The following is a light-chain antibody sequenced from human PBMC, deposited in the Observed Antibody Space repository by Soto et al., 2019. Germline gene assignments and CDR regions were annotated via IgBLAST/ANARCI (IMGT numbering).Light chain of an antibody. CDR1: SSDVGGYNY. Sequence: QSALTQPASVSGSPGQSITISRTGTSSDVGGYNYVSWYQQHPGKAPKLMIYDVSNRPSGVSNRFSGSKSGNTASLTISGLQAEDEADYYCSSYTSSSTQVFGTGTQLTVL. CDR3: SSYTSSSTQV. J-gene: IGLJ1*01. V-gene: IGLV2-14*01. CDR2: DVS.